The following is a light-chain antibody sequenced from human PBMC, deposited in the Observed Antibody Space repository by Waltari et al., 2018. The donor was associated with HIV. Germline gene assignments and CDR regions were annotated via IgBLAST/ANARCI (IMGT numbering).Light chain of an antibody. CDR1: SGSIASNY. Sequence: FMLTQPHSVSESPGKTVTISCTRSSGSIASNYVQWYQQRPGSAPTAVIDEHNQRASGVPDRFSGSVDSSSNSASLTISGLKTEDEADYYCQSSYTNNQVFGGGTKLTVL. V-gene: IGLV6-57*03. CDR2: EHN. J-gene: IGLJ3*02. CDR3: QSSYTNNQV.